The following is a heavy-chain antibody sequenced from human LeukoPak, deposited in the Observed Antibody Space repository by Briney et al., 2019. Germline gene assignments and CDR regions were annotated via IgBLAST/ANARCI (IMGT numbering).Heavy chain of an antibody. J-gene: IGHJ5*02. D-gene: IGHD2-2*01. V-gene: IGHV1-8*01. CDR3: ARVVVPAAINWFDP. CDR2: MNPNSGNT. CDR1: GYTFTNYD. Sequence: ASVKVSCKASGYTFTNYDINWVRQATGQGLEWMGWMNPNSGNTDYAQKFQGRVTMTRNTSISTAYMELSSLVSEDTAVYYCARVVVPAAINWFDPWGQGTLVTVSS.